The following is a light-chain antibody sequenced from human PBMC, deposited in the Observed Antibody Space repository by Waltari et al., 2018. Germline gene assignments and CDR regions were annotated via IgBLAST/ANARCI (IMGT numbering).Light chain of an antibody. CDR2: DDI. J-gene: IGLJ2*01. CDR1: NIGTKT. CDR3: RVWDIDSDPSVV. V-gene: IGLV3-21*03. Sequence: SYVLTQPPSVSVAPGRTARITCGGNNIGTKTAHWYQQKPGQAPVMVVYDDIDRPSGIPERFSGSNSGNTATLIINRVEAGDEADYYCRVWDIDSDPSVVFGGGTKLTVL.